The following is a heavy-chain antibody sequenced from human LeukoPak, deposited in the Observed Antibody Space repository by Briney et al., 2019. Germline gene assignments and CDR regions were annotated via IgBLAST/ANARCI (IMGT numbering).Heavy chain of an antibody. Sequence: GGSLRLSCAASGFTFSSYAMSWVRQAPGKGLEWVSAISGSGGSTFYADSVKGRFTISRDDSKNTLYLQINSLRAEDTAVYYCARDPNYYGMDVWGQGTTATVSS. CDR1: GFTFSSYA. CDR2: ISGSGGST. CDR3: ARDPNYYGMDV. V-gene: IGHV3-23*01. J-gene: IGHJ6*02.